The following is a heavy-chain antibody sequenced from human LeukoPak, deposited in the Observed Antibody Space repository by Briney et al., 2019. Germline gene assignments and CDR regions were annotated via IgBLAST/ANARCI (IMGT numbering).Heavy chain of an antibody. CDR2: ISGSGGST. Sequence: GGTLRLSCTASGFTFSSYGMSWVRQAPGKGLDWVSAISGSGGSTYYADSVKGRFTISRDNSKNTLYLQMNSLTSADTAVYYCAKVKTDILIPDSWGQGTLVTVSS. V-gene: IGHV3-23*01. D-gene: IGHD2-21*02. J-gene: IGHJ4*02. CDR1: GFTFSSYG. CDR3: AKVKTDILIPDS.